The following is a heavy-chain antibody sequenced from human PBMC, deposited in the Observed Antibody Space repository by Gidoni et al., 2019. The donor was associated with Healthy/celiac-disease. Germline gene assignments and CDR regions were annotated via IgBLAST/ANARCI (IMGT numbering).Heavy chain of an antibody. CDR1: GFPFSSSA. D-gene: IGHD1-26*01. V-gene: IGHV3-23*01. Sequence: EVRLLESGGGLVQPGGSLRLSCVASGFPFSSSAMSWVRTAPGRGLEWVSAIGASAYATYYADSLKGRFTVSRDNSKNTLYLQMNSLRADDTARYYCAKDRSAIVGARGFDYWGQGTLVTVSS. CDR3: AKDRSAIVGARGFDY. CDR2: IGASAYAT. J-gene: IGHJ4*02.